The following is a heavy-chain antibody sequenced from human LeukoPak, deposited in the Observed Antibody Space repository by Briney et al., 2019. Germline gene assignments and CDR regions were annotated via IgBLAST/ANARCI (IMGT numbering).Heavy chain of an antibody. CDR3: AKALMATTYYFDY. V-gene: IGHV3-30*02. Sequence: PGGSLRLSCAASGFTFSSYAMSWVRQAPGKGLEWVAFIRYDGSNKYYADSVKGRFTISRDNSKNTLYLQMNSLRAEDTAVYYCAKALMATTYYFDYWGQGTLVTVSS. J-gene: IGHJ4*02. CDR1: GFTFSSYA. CDR2: IRYDGSNK. D-gene: IGHD5-24*01.